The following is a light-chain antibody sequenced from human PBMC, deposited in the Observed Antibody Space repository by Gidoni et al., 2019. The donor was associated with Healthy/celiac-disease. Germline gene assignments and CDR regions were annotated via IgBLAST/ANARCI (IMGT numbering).Light chain of an antibody. Sequence: GDRVTITCRASQSISSYLTWYQQKPGTAPTLLIYAASSLHSGVPSRFSGSGAGTDFTLTISSLQPEDFATYYCQQSYSTPLTFGGGTRVEIK. V-gene: IGKV1-39*01. CDR1: QSISSY. CDR2: AAS. J-gene: IGKJ4*01. CDR3: QQSYSTPLT.